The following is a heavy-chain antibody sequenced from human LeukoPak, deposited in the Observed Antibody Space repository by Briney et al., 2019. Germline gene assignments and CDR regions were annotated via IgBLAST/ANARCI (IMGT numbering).Heavy chain of an antibody. Sequence: QTGGSLRLSCAASGFTFSSYAMSWVRQAPGKGLEWVSAISGSGGSTYYADSVKGRFTISRDNSKNTLYLQMNSLRAEDTAVYHCAKVSLPYYYDSSGYNFDYWGQGTLVTVSS. CDR1: GFTFSSYA. D-gene: IGHD3-22*01. V-gene: IGHV3-23*01. CDR2: ISGSGGST. CDR3: AKVSLPYYYDSSGYNFDY. J-gene: IGHJ4*02.